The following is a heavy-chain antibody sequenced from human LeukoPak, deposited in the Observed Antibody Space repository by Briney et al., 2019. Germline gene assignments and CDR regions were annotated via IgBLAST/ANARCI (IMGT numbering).Heavy chain of an antibody. Sequence: GGSLRLSCAASGFTFSSSWMCWVRQAPGKGLEWLANINEAGSVTNYVHSVRGRFTISRDNAKNSLYLQMNSLGVEDTAVYYCATDSGYNAFDVWGQGTMVSVSS. CDR1: GFTFSSSW. CDR2: INEAGSVT. V-gene: IGHV3-7*01. CDR3: ATDSGYNAFDV. J-gene: IGHJ3*01. D-gene: IGHD5-12*01.